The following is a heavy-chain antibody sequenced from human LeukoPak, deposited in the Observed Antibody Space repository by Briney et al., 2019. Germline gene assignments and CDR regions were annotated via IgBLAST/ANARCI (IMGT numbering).Heavy chain of an antibody. V-gene: IGHV3-74*01. D-gene: IGHD3-16*02. CDR1: GFTFSTYW. J-gene: IGHJ4*02. CDR3: AKDRAYDYVWGSYRFDY. CDR2: INSDGSST. Sequence: GGSLRLSCAASGFTFSTYWMHWVRQAPGKGLVWVSRINSDGSSTTYADSVKGRFTISRDNSKNTLYLQMNSLRAEDTAVYYCAKDRAYDYVWGSYRFDYWGQGTLVTVSS.